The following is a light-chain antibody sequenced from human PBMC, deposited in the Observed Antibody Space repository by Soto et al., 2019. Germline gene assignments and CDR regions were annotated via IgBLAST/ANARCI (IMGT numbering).Light chain of an antibody. J-gene: IGKJ5*01. CDR1: QSVGNW. CDR3: QQSYSSIT. CDR2: AAS. Sequence: DIQMTQSPSTLSASVGERVPITCRASQSVGNWLAWYQHKPGKAPQLLIYAASSLHTGVPSRLSGSGSGTDFTLTIRSLQPEDFATYYCQQSYSSITFGQGTRLEIK. V-gene: IGKV1-39*01.